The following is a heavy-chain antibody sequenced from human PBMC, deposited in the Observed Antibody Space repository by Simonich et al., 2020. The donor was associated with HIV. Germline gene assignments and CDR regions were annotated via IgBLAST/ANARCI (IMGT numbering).Heavy chain of an antibody. Sequence: EVQLVESGGGLVQPGRSLRLSCSASGFTFDNYAMHWVRQAPGKGLEWVSGMNGNSGKIAYAASVKGRFTISRDNAKNSRYLQMNSLRPEDMALYYCARGRMRDDRGADFDYWGQGTRVTVSS. J-gene: IGHJ4*02. D-gene: IGHD3-10*02. CDR3: ARGRMRDDRGADFDY. CDR1: GFTFDNYA. CDR2: MNGNSGKI. V-gene: IGHV3-9*03.